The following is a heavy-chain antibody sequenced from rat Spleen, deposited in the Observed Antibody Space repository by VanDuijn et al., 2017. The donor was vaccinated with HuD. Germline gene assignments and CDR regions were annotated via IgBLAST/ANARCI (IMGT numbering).Heavy chain of an antibody. CDR3: ARGVMDA. Sequence: QVQLKESGPGLVQPSQTLSLTCTVSGFSLTTYNVHWLRQPPGKGLEWMGVIWNTGATRYISSLKSRLSISKDTSKSKVFLKMNSLQTEDTATYYCARGVMDAWGQGTLVTVSS. CDR2: IWNTGAT. J-gene: IGHJ3*01. CDR1: GFSLTTYN. V-gene: IGHV2-41*01. D-gene: IGHD4-4*01.